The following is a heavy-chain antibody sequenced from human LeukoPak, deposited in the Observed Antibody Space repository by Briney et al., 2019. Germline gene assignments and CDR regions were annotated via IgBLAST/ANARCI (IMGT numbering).Heavy chain of an antibody. V-gene: IGHV3-30*18. CDR2: ISYDGSNK. D-gene: IGHD3-10*01. J-gene: IGHJ4*02. CDR1: GFTFSSYG. CDR3: AKDNYYGSGGYDY. Sequence: GGSLRLSCAASGFTFSSYGMHWVRQAPGKGLEWVAVISYDGSNKYYADSVKGRFTISRDNSKNTLYLQMNSLRAEDTAVYYCAKDNYYGSGGYDYWGQGTLVTVSS.